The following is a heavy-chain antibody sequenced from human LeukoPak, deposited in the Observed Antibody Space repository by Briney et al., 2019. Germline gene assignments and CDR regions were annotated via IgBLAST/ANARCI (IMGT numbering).Heavy chain of an antibody. D-gene: IGHD5-12*01. J-gene: IGHJ4*02. Sequence: GESLKISCKGSGYSFTSYWIGWVRQMPGKGLEWMGIIYPGDSDTRYSPSFQGQVTISADESTNTAYLQWSRLKASDTAIYYCARRLEGLATFDYWGQGTLVTVSS. CDR3: ARRLEGLATFDY. V-gene: IGHV5-51*01. CDR1: GYSFTSYW. CDR2: IYPGDSDT.